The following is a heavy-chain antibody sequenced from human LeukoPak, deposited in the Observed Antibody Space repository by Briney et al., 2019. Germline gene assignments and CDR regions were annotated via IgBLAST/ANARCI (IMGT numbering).Heavy chain of an antibody. CDR3: ARGGGIVVVVAATLT. J-gene: IGHJ4*02. CDR1: GYTFTGYY. D-gene: IGHD2-15*01. V-gene: IGHV1-2*02. Sequence: ASVKVSCKASGYTFTGYYMHWVRQAPGQGLEWMGWINPNSGGTNYAQKFQGRVTMTRDTSISTAYMELSRLRSDDTAMYYCARGGGIVVVVAATLTWGQGTLVTVSS. CDR2: INPNSGGT.